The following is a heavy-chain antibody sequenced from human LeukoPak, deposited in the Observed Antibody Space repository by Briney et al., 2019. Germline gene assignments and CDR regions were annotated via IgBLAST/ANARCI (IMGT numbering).Heavy chain of an antibody. Sequence: GGSLRLSCAASGFTFGDYAMNWVRQAPGKGLEWISYISSSSSNIYYADSVRGRFTISRDNAKNSLYLEMNSLRAEDTAVYYCANLFASSWSVDYWGQGTLVTVSS. CDR2: ISSSSSNI. D-gene: IGHD6-13*01. J-gene: IGHJ4*02. V-gene: IGHV3-48*04. CDR1: GFTFGDYA. CDR3: ANLFASSWSVDY.